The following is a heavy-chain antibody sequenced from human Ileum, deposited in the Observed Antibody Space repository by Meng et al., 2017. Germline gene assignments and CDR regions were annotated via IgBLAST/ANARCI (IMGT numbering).Heavy chain of an antibody. CDR2: INANDGGT. CDR1: GYSFTSHW. D-gene: IGHD2-21*01. J-gene: IGHJ5*02. V-gene: IGHV1-46*01. CDR3: ARDWSSSDICGGGFTCYWWFDP. Sequence: QVQLVQSGAEVKKPGASVKVSCKASGYSFTSHWMHWVRQAPGQGPEWMGVINANDGGTVYAQKFQGRVTMTRDTSTSTVFMELSSLRPEDTAVYYCARDWSSSDICGGGFTCYWWFDPWGQGTLVTVSS.